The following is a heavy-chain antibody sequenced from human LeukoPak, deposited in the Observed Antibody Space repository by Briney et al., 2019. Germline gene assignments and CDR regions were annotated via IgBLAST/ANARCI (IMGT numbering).Heavy chain of an antibody. J-gene: IGHJ6*03. V-gene: IGHV3-15*01. CDR1: GFTFSNAW. Sequence: PGGSLRLSCAASGFTFSNAWMSWVRQAPGKGLEWVGRIKSKTDGGTTDYAAPVKGRFTISRDDSKNTLYRQMNSLKTEDTAVYYCTTDRGDYGSGTYEIYYYYMDVWGKGTTVTVSS. CDR3: TTDRGDYGSGTYEIYYYYMDV. D-gene: IGHD3-10*01. CDR2: IKSKTDGGTT.